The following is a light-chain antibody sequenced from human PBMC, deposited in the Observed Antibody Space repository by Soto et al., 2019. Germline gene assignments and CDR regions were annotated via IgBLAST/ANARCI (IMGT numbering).Light chain of an antibody. Sequence: EIVMTQSPATLSVPPVERATLSCRASQSVSSNLAWYQQKPGQAPRLLIYGASTRATGIPARFSGSGSGTEFTLTISSLQSEDFAVYYCQQYNNWPQTFGQGTKVDIK. J-gene: IGKJ1*01. CDR1: QSVSSN. CDR2: GAS. CDR3: QQYNNWPQT. V-gene: IGKV3-15*01.